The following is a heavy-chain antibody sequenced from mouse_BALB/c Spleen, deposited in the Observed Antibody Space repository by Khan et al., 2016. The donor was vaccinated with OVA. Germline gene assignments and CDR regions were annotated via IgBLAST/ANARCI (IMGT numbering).Heavy chain of an antibody. CDR3: ADHLTGSVAY. CDR1: GFTFSSYS. J-gene: IGHJ3*01. V-gene: IGHV5-6*01. D-gene: IGHD4-1*01. Sequence: EVQLVESGGDLVKPGGSLKLSCAASGFTFSSYSMSWVRQTPDKRLEWVASISSGGDYTYYPDSVKGRFTISRDNAKNTLYLQMSDLKSEETAMYYVADHLTGSVAYWGQGNLVTVSA. CDR2: ISSGGDYT.